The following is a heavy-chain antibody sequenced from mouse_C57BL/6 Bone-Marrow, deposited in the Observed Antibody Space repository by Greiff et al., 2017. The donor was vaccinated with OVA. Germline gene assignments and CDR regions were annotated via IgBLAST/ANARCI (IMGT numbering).Heavy chain of an antibody. CDR1: GYTFTSYW. V-gene: IGHV1-50*01. D-gene: IGHD5-1*01. CDR3: ARYYLRGYAMDY. CDR2: IDPSDSYT. Sequence: QVQLQQPGAELVKPGASVKLSCKASGYTFTSYWMQWVKQRPGQGLEWIGEIDPSDSYTNYNQKFKGKATLTVDTSSSTAYMQLSSLTSEDSAVYYCARYYLRGYAMDYWGQGTSVTVSS. J-gene: IGHJ4*01.